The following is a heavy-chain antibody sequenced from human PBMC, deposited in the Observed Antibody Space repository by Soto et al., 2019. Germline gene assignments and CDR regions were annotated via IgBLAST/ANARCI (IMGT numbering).Heavy chain of an antibody. CDR1: GFTFSSYG. D-gene: IGHD5-12*01. CDR2: IWYDGSNK. Sequence: PGGSLRLSCAASGFTFSSYGMPWVRQAPGKGLEWGAVIWYDGSNKYYADSVKGRFTISRDNSKNTLYRQMNSLKAANTAVYYCATFRDGYPIGSYFDYWGQGTLVTVSS. J-gene: IGHJ4*02. CDR3: ATFRDGYPIGSYFDY. V-gene: IGHV3-33*01.